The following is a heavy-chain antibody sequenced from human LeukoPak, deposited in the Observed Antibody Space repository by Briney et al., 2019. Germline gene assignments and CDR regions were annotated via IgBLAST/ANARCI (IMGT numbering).Heavy chain of an antibody. V-gene: IGHV4-59*12. CDR3: ARDQGPGRDNWFDP. J-gene: IGHJ5*02. Sequence: SETLSLTCTVSGGSISSYYWSWIRQPPGKGLEWIGYIYYSGSTNYNPSLKSRVTISVDTSKNQFSLKLSSVTAADTAVYYCARDQGPGRDNWFDPWGQGTLVTVSS. CDR2: IYYSGST. CDR1: GGSISSYY.